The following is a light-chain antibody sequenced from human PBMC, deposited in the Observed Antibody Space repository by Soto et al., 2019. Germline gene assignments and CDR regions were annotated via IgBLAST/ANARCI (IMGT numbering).Light chain of an antibody. CDR1: NSDVGGYNY. CDR3: SSYTSSGTLNYV. Sequence: QSALTQPASVSGSPGQSITISCTGTNSDVGGYNYVSWYQQHPGKAPKVMIYDVSNRPSGVSNRFSGSKSGNTASLTISGLQAEDEADYYCSSYTSSGTLNYVFGTGTKLTVL. J-gene: IGLJ1*01. V-gene: IGLV2-14*01. CDR2: DVS.